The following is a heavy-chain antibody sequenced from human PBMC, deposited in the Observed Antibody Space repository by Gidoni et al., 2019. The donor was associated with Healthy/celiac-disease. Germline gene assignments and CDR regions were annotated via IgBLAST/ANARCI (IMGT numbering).Heavy chain of an antibody. V-gene: IGHV3-30-3*01. J-gene: IGHJ4*02. Sequence: QVQLVESGGGVVQPGRSLRLSCAASGFPFSSYAMHWVRQAPGKGLEWVAVISYDGSNKYYADSVKGRFTISRDNSKNTLYLQMNSLRAEDTAVYYCARPKYSSGSMSYYFDYWGQGTLVTVSS. D-gene: IGHD6-19*01. CDR2: ISYDGSNK. CDR1: GFPFSSYA. CDR3: ARPKYSSGSMSYYFDY.